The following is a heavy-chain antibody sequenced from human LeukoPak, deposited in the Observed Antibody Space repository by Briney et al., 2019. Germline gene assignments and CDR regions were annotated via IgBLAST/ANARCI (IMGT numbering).Heavy chain of an antibody. CDR1: GYTLSELS. CDR2: FDPEDGAT. V-gene: IGHV1-24*01. D-gene: IGHD1-1*01. Sequence: GASVKVSCKVSGYTLSELSMHWVRQAPGKGLEWVGRFDPEDGATIYAQKFQCRVIMTENTYTATGYMELSRLASEDTAVYYCATWKLDYYSMDVWGQGTTVTVSS. J-gene: IGHJ6*02. CDR3: ATWKLDYYSMDV.